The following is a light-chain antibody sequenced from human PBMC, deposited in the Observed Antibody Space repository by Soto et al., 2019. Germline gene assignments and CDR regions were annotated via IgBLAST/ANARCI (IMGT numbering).Light chain of an antibody. V-gene: IGLV1-47*03. CDR1: SSNIGSNY. CDR2: RNN. Sequence: QSVLTQPPSASGTPGQRVTISCSGSSSNIGSNYVYWYQQLPGTAPKLLIYRNNQRPSGVPDRFSGSKSGTSASLAISGLWSDDEADYYCAAWDDSLSGLYVFGTGTKLTVL. CDR3: AAWDDSLSGLYV. J-gene: IGLJ1*01.